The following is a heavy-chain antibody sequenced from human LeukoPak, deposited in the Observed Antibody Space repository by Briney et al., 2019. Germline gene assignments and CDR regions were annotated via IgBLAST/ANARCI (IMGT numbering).Heavy chain of an antibody. Sequence: ASVKVSCKASGYTFTDYYVYWVRQAPGQGLEWMGWINPKNGGTRYAQKFQGWVTVSRDTSISTAYMELSTLKSDDTAVYYCARGRGVTTAGTSWFDPWDQGTLVIVSS. V-gene: IGHV1-2*04. D-gene: IGHD6-13*01. CDR1: GYTFTDYY. CDR3: ARGRGVTTAGTSWFDP. J-gene: IGHJ5*02. CDR2: INPKNGGT.